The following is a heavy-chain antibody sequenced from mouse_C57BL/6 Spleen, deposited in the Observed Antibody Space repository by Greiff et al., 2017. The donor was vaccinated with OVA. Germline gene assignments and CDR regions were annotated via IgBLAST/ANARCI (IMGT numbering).Heavy chain of an antibody. V-gene: IGHV1-64*01. CDR2: IHPNSGST. D-gene: IGHD1-1*01. Sequence: QVQLQQSGAELVKPGASVKLSCKASGYTFTSYWMHWVKQRPGQGLEWIGMIHPNSGSTNYNEKFKSKATLTVDKSSSTAYMQLSSLTSEDSAVYYCARSLYGSIYAMDYWGQGTSVTVSS. J-gene: IGHJ4*01. CDR1: GYTFTSYW. CDR3: ARSLYGSIYAMDY.